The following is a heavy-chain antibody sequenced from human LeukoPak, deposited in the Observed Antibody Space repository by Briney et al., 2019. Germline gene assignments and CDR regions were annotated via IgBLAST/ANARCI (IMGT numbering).Heavy chain of an antibody. Sequence: ASVKVSCKASGYTFTSYDINWVRQATGQGLEWMGWMNPNSGNTGYAQKFQGRVTITRNTSISTAYMELSSLRSEDTAVYYCARNPAEGHYYYYYYMDVWGKGTTVTVSS. CDR3: ARNPAEGHYYYYYYMDV. V-gene: IGHV1-8*03. CDR1: GYTFTSYD. CDR2: MNPNSGNT. J-gene: IGHJ6*03.